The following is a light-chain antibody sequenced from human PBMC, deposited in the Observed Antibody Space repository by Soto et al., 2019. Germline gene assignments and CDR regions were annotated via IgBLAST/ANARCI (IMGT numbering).Light chain of an antibody. J-gene: IGKJ5*01. CDR1: QSVSDY. Sequence: MVLTQSPATLSLSPGERATLSCRASQSVSDYLAWYQQKPGQAPRLLIYGASRRATGIPHRFSGSAYGTDFTLTISRLQPEDFAVYFCQQYYDLPMTFGQGTRLEIK. V-gene: IGKV3-20*01. CDR3: QQYYDLPMT. CDR2: GAS.